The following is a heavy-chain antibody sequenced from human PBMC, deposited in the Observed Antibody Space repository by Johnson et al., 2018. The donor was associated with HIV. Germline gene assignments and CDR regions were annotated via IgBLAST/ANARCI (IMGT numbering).Heavy chain of an antibody. Sequence: QVQLVESGGGVVQPGGSLRLSCLASGFSISDSAIHWVRQAPGKGLESVAVISYDGSNKYYADSVKGRFTMSRDNSKNTLYLQMNSLRAEDTAVYYCARDGGNDYGDYGLDAFDIWGQGTMVTVSS. CDR2: ISYDGSNK. V-gene: IGHV3-30-3*01. CDR3: ARDGGNDYGDYGLDAFDI. J-gene: IGHJ3*02. CDR1: GFSISDSA. D-gene: IGHD4-17*01.